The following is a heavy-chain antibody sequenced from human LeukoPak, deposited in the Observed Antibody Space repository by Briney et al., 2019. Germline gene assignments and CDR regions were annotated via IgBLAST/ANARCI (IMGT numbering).Heavy chain of an antibody. J-gene: IGHJ5*02. V-gene: IGHV3-21*01. CDR1: GFTFSTYT. CDR3: ARSVGSYYGDL. CDR2: ITSSSFT. D-gene: IGHD3-22*01. Sequence: GGSLRLSCAASGFTFSTYTMSWVRQAPGKGLDWVASITSSSFTYYADSVKGRFTISRDNAKNSLYLQMNSLRVEDTAVYYCARSVGSYYGDLWGQGTLVTVSS.